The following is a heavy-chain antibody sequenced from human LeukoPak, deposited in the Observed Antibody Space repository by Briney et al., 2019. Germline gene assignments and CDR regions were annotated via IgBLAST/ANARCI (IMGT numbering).Heavy chain of an antibody. CDR1: GYTFTSYG. CDR2: ISAYNGNT. J-gene: IGHJ3*02. V-gene: IGHV1-18*01. Sequence: ASVKVSCKASGYTFTSYGITWVRQAPGQGLEWMGWISAYNGNTNYAQKLQGRVTMTTDTSTSTAYLDLRSLRSDDTAVYYCARGKAVWCSSTSCRIDAFDIWGQGTMVTVSS. CDR3: ARGKAVWCSSTSCRIDAFDI. D-gene: IGHD2-2*01.